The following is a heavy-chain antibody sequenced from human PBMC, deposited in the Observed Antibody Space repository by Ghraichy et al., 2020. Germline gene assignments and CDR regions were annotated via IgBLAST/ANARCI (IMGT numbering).Heavy chain of an antibody. Sequence: SETLSLTCTVSGGSISSYYWSWIRQPPGKGLEWIGYIYYSGSTNYNPSLKSRVTISVDTSKNQFSLKLSSVTAADTAVYYCARCGIYDFWSGFGYSSSSGRYYYYGMDVWGQGTTVTVSS. CDR3: ARCGIYDFWSGFGYSSSSGRYYYYGMDV. CDR1: GGSISSYY. V-gene: IGHV4-59*01. J-gene: IGHJ6*02. D-gene: IGHD3-3*01. CDR2: IYYSGST.